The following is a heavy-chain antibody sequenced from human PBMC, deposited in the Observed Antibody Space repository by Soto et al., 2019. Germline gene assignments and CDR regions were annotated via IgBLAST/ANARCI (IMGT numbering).Heavy chain of an antibody. CDR2: ISGSGDKT. J-gene: IGHJ6*02. Sequence: PGWSLRLSCASSVFSFSTYPMVWVRQAPGKRLEAVSSISGSGDKTYYKDSVKGRFTISRDNSKNTADLQMNSLRPEDTAVYYCAKILSTVTTYYYGMDAWGQGTTVTVSS. D-gene: IGHD4-17*01. CDR1: VFSFSTYP. CDR3: AKILSTVTTYYYGMDA. V-gene: IGHV3-23*01.